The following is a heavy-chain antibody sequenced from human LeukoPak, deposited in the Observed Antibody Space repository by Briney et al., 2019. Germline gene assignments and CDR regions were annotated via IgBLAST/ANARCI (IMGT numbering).Heavy chain of an antibody. V-gene: IGHV3-7*01. Sequence: PGGSLRLSCAASGFTFSSYSMNWVRQAPGKGLEWVANIKQDGSEKYYVESVKGRFTISRDKAKNSLYLQMNSLRAEDTAVYYCARIAVVVPAAREYFDYWGQGTLVTVSS. D-gene: IGHD2-2*01. CDR2: IKQDGSEK. J-gene: IGHJ4*02. CDR3: ARIAVVVPAAREYFDY. CDR1: GFTFSSYS.